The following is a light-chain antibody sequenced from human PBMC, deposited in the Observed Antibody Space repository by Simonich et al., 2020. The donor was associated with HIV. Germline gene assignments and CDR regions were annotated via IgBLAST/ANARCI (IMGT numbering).Light chain of an antibody. CDR2: WAT. CDR3: QQYYSTPLT. V-gene: IGKV4-1*01. J-gene: IGKJ4*01. Sequence: DIVMTQSPDSLAVSLGERATINCKSSQSVLYSSNNKNYLAWYQQKPGQPPNLLIYWATTREAGVPDRFSGSGSETDFTLTISSLQAEDVAVYYCQQYYSTPLTFGGGTKVEIE. CDR1: QSVLYSSNNKNY.